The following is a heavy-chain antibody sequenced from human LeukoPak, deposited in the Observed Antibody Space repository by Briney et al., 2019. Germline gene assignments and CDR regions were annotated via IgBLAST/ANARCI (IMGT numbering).Heavy chain of an antibody. D-gene: IGHD3-10*01. V-gene: IGHV4-59*01. CDR3: ARVAGYYGSGRYSLAGINDAFDI. Sequence: PSETLSLTCTVSGGSISSYFWNWIRQPPGKGLEWIGYMYYSGSTNYNPSLKSRVTISIDTSKDQFSLKLTSVTAADTAVYYCARVAGYYGSGRYSLAGINDAFDIWGQGTMVIVSS. CDR1: GGSISSYF. CDR2: MYYSGST. J-gene: IGHJ3*02.